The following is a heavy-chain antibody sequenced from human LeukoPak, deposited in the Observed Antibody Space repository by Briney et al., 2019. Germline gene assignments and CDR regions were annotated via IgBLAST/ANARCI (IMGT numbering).Heavy chain of an antibody. J-gene: IGHJ4*02. Sequence: SETLSLTCTVSGGSISSSSYYWAWIRQPPGKGLEWIGNIYYSGSTNYNPSLRSRVTISVDTSKNQFSLKLSSVTAADTAVYYCARRDSSSWYYFDYWGQGTLVTVSS. CDR2: IYYSGST. CDR1: GGSISSSSYY. D-gene: IGHD6-13*01. CDR3: ARRDSSSWYYFDY. V-gene: IGHV4-39*01.